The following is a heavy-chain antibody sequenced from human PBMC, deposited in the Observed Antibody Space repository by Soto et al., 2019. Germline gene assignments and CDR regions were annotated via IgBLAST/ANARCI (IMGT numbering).Heavy chain of an antibody. V-gene: IGHV4-34*01. CDR2: INDSGNI. CDR1: GGSFSGYQ. D-gene: IGHD3-10*01. J-gene: IGHJ6*03. Sequence: QVQLQQWGAGLLKPSETLSLTCAVYGGSFSGYQWSWIRQTPGKGLEWIGEINDSGNINYNPSLKSRVTILIDTPKKQISLTLSSVTAADTAVYYWARGLILWSGELPRRGGYYSYMDVWGKGTTVTASS. CDR3: ARGLILWSGELPRRGGYYSYMDV.